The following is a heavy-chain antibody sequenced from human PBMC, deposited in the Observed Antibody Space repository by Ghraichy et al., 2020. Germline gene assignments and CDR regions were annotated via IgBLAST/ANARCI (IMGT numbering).Heavy chain of an antibody. D-gene: IGHD3-10*01. V-gene: IGHV4-39*01. J-gene: IGHJ4*02. CDR2: IYYSGST. Sequence: SETLSLTCTVSGGSISSSSYYWGWIRQPPGKGLEWIGSIYYSGSTYYNPSLKSRVTISVDTSKNQFSLKLSSVTAADTAVYYCARHSEDQSMVRGPSTYYFDYWGQGTLVTVSS. CDR3: ARHSEDQSMVRGPSTYYFDY. CDR1: GGSISSSSYY.